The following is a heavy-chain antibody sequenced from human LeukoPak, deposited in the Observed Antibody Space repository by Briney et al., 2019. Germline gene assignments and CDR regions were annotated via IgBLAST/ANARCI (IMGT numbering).Heavy chain of an antibody. CDR1: GGTFSSYA. V-gene: IGHV1-69*13. D-gene: IGHD6-6*01. J-gene: IGHJ4*02. CDR2: IIPIFGIA. CDR3: ARDSSSPQGFDY. Sequence: SVKVSCKVSGGTFSSYAISWVRQAPGQGLEWMGGIIPIFGIANYAQKFQGRVTITADESTSTAYTELSSLRSEDTAVYYCARDSSSPQGFDYWGQGTLVTVSS.